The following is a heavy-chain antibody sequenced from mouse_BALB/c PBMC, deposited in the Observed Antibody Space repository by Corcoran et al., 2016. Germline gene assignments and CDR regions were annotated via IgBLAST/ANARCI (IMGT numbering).Heavy chain of an antibody. J-gene: IGHJ2*01. CDR2: INPYNGAT. CDR1: GYSFTGYY. CDR3: AREVYFDY. Sequence: EVQLQQSGPELVKPGASVKISCKASGYSFTGYYMHWVKQSHVKSLEWIGHINPYNGATSYNQNFKDKASLTVDKSSSTAYMELHSLTSEDSAVYYCAREVYFDYWGQGTTLTVSS. V-gene: IGHV1-26*01.